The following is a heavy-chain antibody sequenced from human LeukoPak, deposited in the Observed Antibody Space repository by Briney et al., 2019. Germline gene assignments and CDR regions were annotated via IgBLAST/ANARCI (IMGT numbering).Heavy chain of an antibody. CDR3: AKDPLYYDFWSGSSLNDYYMDV. D-gene: IGHD3-3*01. J-gene: IGHJ6*03. V-gene: IGHV3-23*01. CDR1: GFTFISYA. Sequence: VGSLRLSCAASGFTFISYAMSWVRQAPGKGLEWVSAISCSGGSTYYADSVKGRFTISRDNSKNTLYLQMNSLRAEDTAVYYCAKDPLYYDFWSGSSLNDYYMDVWGKGTTVTVSS. CDR2: ISCSGGST.